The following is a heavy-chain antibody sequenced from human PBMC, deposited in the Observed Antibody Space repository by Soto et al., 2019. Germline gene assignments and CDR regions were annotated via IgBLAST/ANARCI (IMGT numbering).Heavy chain of an antibody. CDR1: GFSFINYA. V-gene: IGHV3-23*01. Sequence: PGGSLRLSCAASGFSFINYALSWVRQPPGKGLEWVSGISGGGDSTYYADSVKGRFTISRDNSKNTLYLQMNSLRAEDTAVYYCAREVEALDYWGQGTLVTVSS. CDR3: AREVEALDY. J-gene: IGHJ4*02. CDR2: ISGGGDST.